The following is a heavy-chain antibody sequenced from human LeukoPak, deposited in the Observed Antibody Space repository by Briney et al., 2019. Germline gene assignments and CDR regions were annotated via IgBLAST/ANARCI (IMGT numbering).Heavy chain of an antibody. CDR3: ARDGYSGSSLFDY. Sequence: SETLSLTCTVSGGSITSHFWSWIRQPPGKGLEWIGYIYHSGITNYNPSLKSRVTISVVTSKNQFSLKLSSVTAADTAVYYCARDGYSGSSLFDYWGQGTLVTVSS. V-gene: IGHV4-59*11. D-gene: IGHD1-26*01. CDR1: GGSITSHF. J-gene: IGHJ4*02. CDR2: IYHSGIT.